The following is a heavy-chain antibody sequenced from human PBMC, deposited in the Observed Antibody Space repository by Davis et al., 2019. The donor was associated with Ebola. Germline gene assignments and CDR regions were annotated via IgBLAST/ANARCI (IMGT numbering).Heavy chain of an antibody. CDR1: GYTFTSYG. Sequence: ASVKVSCKASGYTFTSYGISWVRQAPGQGLEWMGWISAYNGNTNYAQKLQGRVTMTTDTSTSTAYMELRSLRSDDTAVYYCARVDIFKSAVVVAAKFDYWGQGTLVTVSS. J-gene: IGHJ4*02. D-gene: IGHD2-15*01. CDR3: ARVDIFKSAVVVAAKFDY. V-gene: IGHV1-18*01. CDR2: ISAYNGNT.